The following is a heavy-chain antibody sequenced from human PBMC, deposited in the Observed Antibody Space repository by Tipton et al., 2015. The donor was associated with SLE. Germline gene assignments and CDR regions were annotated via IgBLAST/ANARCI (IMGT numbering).Heavy chain of an antibody. Sequence: GSLRLSCAASGFTFSSYAMSWVRQAPGKGLEWVSAISGSGGSTYYADSVKGRFTISRDNSKNKLYLQMNSLRAEATAVYYCAKPSGYSSGPDAFDIWGQGTMVTVSS. J-gene: IGHJ3*02. D-gene: IGHD6-19*01. CDR1: GFTFSSYA. V-gene: IGHV3-23*01. CDR3: AKPSGYSSGPDAFDI. CDR2: ISGSGGST.